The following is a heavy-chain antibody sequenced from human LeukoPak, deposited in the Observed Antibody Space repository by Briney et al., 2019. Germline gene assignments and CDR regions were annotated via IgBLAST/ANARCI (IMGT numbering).Heavy chain of an antibody. CDR1: GYTFTFYS. V-gene: IGHV7-4-1*02. CDR2: INTNTGNP. J-gene: IGHJ4*02. Sequence: ASGRVSLKASGYTFTFYSYKLGRQGPGQGLGLEGWINTNTGNPTYAQGFTGRFIFSLDTSVSTAYLQISSLKAEDTAVYYCARVWYSSSSLAFDYWGQGTLVTVSS. CDR3: ARVWYSSSSLAFDY. D-gene: IGHD6-6*01.